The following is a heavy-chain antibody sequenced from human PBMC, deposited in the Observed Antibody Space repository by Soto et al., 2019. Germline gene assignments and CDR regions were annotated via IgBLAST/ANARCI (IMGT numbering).Heavy chain of an antibody. CDR2: IIPIFGTA. J-gene: IGHJ5*02. V-gene: IGHV1-69*13. D-gene: IGHD5-12*01. Sequence: ASVKVSCKASGGTFSSYAISWVRQAPGQGLEWMGGIIPIFGTANYAQKFQGRVTITADESTSTAYMEPSSLRSEDTAVYYCARDIVATIKAAKWFDPCGQGNLVTVSS. CDR3: ARDIVATIKAAKWFDP. CDR1: GGTFSSYA.